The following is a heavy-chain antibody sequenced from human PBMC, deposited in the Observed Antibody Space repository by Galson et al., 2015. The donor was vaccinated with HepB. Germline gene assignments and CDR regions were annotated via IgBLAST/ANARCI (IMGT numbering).Heavy chain of an antibody. CDR2: INAGNGNT. CDR1: GYTFTSYA. D-gene: IGHD2-2*01. V-gene: IGHV1-3*01. J-gene: IGHJ6*02. CDR3: ARVTGGVPAARPYYYYGMDV. Sequence: SVKVSCKASGYTFTSYAIHWVRQAPGQRLEWMGWINAGNGNTKYSQKFQGRVTITRDTSANTAYMELSSLRSEDTAVYFCARVTGGVPAARPYYYYGMDVWGQGTTVTDSS.